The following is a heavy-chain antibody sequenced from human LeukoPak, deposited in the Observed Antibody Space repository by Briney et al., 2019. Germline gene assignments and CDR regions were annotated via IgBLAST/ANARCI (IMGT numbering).Heavy chain of an antibody. CDR1: GDSISTYY. J-gene: IGHJ4*02. V-gene: IGHV4-4*07. CDR3: AREKTFGGFDY. Sequence: SETLSLTCTVSGDSISTYYWSWIRQPPGKGLEWIGRIYTSGSTNYKPSLKSRVTMSVDTSKNQFSLKLSSVTAADTAVYYCAREKTFGGFDYWGQGTLVTVSS. D-gene: IGHD3-16*01. CDR2: IYTSGST.